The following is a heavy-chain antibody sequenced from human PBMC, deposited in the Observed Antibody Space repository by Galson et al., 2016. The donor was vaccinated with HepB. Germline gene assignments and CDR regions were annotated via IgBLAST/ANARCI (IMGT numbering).Heavy chain of an antibody. CDR3: SRLSPVVGSTRGAFDI. V-gene: IGHV5-51*01. J-gene: IGHJ3*02. D-gene: IGHD1-26*01. CDR1: GYNFGNYW. CDR2: IFPGDSDT. Sequence: QSGAEVKKPGESLKISCKGSGYNFGNYWIAWVRQMPAKGLEWMGIIFPGDSDTRYSPSFQGQVTISADKSISTAYLQWSSLKASDTAMFYCSRLSPVVGSTRGAFDIWGQGTVVTVSS.